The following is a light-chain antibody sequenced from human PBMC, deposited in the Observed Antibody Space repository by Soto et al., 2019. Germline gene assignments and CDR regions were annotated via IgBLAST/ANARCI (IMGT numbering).Light chain of an antibody. J-gene: IGKJ4*01. CDR2: KAS. CDR1: ESISSW. Sequence: DIQMSQSPSTLSASIGDRVTITCRASESISSWLAWYQQNPGKAPKLLIYKASSLESGVPSRFSGSGSGTEFTLTISSLQPDDFATYYCQQYNSYRTFGGGTKVEIK. CDR3: QQYNSYRT. V-gene: IGKV1-5*03.